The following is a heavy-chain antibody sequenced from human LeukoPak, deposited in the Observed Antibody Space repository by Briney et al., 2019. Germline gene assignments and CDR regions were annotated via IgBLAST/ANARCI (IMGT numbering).Heavy chain of an antibody. CDR1: DYTFTSYG. J-gene: IGHJ4*02. Sequence: ASVKVSCKASDYTFTSYGISWVRQAPGQGLEWMGRIIPILGVANYAQNFQGRVTVTADESTGTAYMELSSLRSDDTAIYYCARDNPPYCNGGSCYSYWGQGTLVTVSS. CDR3: ARDNPPYCNGGSCYSY. CDR2: IIPILGVA. V-gene: IGHV1-69*04. D-gene: IGHD2-15*01.